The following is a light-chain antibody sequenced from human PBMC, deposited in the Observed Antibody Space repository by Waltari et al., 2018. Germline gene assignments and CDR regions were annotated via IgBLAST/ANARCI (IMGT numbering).Light chain of an antibody. V-gene: IGKV1-12*01. J-gene: IGKJ1*01. CDR3: QQTNSLPRT. CDR1: QGIENW. Sequence: DIQMTQSPSFVAASVGDRVTITCLASQGIENWLAWYQQKPGKAPKFLIYSASSLQSGVPSRFVGSGYGTDFILTISRMQPEDFATYYCQQTNSLPRTFGQGTKVAIK. CDR2: SAS.